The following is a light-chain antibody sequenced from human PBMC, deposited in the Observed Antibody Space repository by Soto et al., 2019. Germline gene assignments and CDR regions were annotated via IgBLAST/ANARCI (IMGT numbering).Light chain of an antibody. CDR3: AAWDDTLRGPV. CDR1: SSNIGSNH. J-gene: IGLJ7*01. Sequence: QSVLTQPPSASGTPGQRVNISCSGSSSNIGSNHIYWYQQLPGEAPKLLIYRSNERPSGVPDRFSVSKSGTSASLAISGLQSEDEADYYCAAWDDTLRGPVFGGGTQLTVL. V-gene: IGLV1-47*01. CDR2: RSN.